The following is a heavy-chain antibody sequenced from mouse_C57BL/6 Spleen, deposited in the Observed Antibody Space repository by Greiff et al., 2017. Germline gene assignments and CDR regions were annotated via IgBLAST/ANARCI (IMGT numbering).Heavy chain of an antibody. CDR1: GYTFTSYW. CDR3: ARGASSLDFDY. Sequence: QVQLQQSGAELVKPGASVKMSCKASGYTFTSYWITWVKQRPGQGLELSGDIYPGSGSTNYNEKFKSKATLTVDTSSSTAYMHLSILTSEDSAVYYCARGASSLDFDYWGQGTTLTVSS. V-gene: IGHV1-55*01. CDR2: IYPGSGST. J-gene: IGHJ2*01.